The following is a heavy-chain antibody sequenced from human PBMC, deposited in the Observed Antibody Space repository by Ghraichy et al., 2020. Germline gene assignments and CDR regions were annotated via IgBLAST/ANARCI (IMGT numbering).Heavy chain of an antibody. Sequence: SGPTLVKPAVTLTLTCTVSGFSLGHACMGVSRISQPPGKTLEWLAHIFLTGGDCYNTSVKTRLTISKDTSKRQVFLTMTNVDTLDTAPYYCARIFISGSNYYYYYYMDVWGKGTTVTVSS. D-gene: IGHD1-26*01. CDR2: IFLTGGD. J-gene: IGHJ6*03. CDR1: GFSLGHACMG. CDR3: ARIFISGSNYYYYYYMDV. V-gene: IGHV2-26*01.